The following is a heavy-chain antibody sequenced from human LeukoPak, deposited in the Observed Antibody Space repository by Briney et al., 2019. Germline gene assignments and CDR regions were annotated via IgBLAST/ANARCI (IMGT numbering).Heavy chain of an antibody. CDR1: GYTFTTYG. CDR3: ARVKVRGSRAFDI. J-gene: IGHJ3*02. Sequence: ASVKVSCTASGYTFTTYGISWLRQAPGQGLEWMGWISAYNGNTNYAQKLQGRVTITTDTSTSTAYMELRSLRSDDTAVYYCARVKVRGSRAFDIWGQGTMVTVSS. D-gene: IGHD1-1*01. CDR2: ISAYNGNT. V-gene: IGHV1-18*01.